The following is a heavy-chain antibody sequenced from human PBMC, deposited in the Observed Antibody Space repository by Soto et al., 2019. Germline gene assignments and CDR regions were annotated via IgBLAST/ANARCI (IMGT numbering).Heavy chain of an antibody. D-gene: IGHD3-10*01. V-gene: IGHV4-59*01. CDR3: ARGPSPFYGSGSYVYYFDY. J-gene: IGHJ4*02. CDR2: IYYSGST. Sequence: PSETLSLTCTVSGGSISSYYWSWIRQPPGKGLEWIGYIYYSGSTNYNPSLKSRVTISVDTSKNQFSLKLSSVTAADTAVYYCARGPSPFYGSGSYVYYFDYWGQGTLVTVSS. CDR1: GGSISSYY.